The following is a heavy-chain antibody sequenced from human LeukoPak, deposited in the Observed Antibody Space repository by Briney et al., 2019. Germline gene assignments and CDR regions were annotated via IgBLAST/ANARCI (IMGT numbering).Heavy chain of an antibody. Sequence: GGSLRLSCAASGFTVSSNYMSWVRQAPGKGLEWVSVIYSGGSTYYADSVKGRFTISRDNSKNTLYLQMNSLRAEDTAVYYCAREGYVYGDYGDYWGQGTLVTVSS. CDR1: GFTVSSNY. D-gene: IGHD4-17*01. J-gene: IGHJ4*02. CDR2: IYSGGST. CDR3: AREGYVYGDYGDY. V-gene: IGHV3-66*01.